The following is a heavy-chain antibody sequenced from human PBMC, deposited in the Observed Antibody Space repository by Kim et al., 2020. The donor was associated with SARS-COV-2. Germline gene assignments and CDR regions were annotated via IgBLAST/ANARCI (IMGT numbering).Heavy chain of an antibody. CDR2: INQDGNEK. V-gene: IGHV3-7*04. CDR3: ARGTTAAGRGLYYFES. D-gene: IGHD6-13*01. Sequence: GGSLRLSCEASRFIFSSYWMSWVRQARGKGLEWVASINQDGNEKYYLDSVTGRFTISRDNADNSLFLQMNSLRLEDTAVYYCARGTTAAGRGLYYFESWGHGTPVTVSS. CDR1: RFIFSSYW. J-gene: IGHJ4*01.